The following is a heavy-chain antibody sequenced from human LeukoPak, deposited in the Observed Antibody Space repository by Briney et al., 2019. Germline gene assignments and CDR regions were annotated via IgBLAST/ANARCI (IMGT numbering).Heavy chain of an antibody. CDR2: INSNSGGT. CDR3: ARVQQGGVGYFDWFQTSRDGNYFDD. D-gene: IGHD3-9*01. CDR1: GYTFTGYY. J-gene: IGHJ4*02. V-gene: IGHV1-2*02. Sequence: ASVKVSCKASGYTFTGYYMHLVRQAPGQGLEWMGWINSNSGGTNYAQKVQGRVTMTRDTSISTADVELSRLRSDDPAVDYCARVQQGGVGYFDWFQTSRDGNYFDDWGQGTLVTVSS.